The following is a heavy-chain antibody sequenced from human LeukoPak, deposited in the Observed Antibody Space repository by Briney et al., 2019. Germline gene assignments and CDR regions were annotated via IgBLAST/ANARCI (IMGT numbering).Heavy chain of an antibody. CDR2: INSDGGRT. CDR3: ARVGAIVARLPHYDY. V-gene: IGHV3-74*01. Sequence: GGSLRLSCAASGFTFSSFWMHWVRQAPGKGLVWVSRINSDGGRTIYADSVKGRFTVSRDNAKNTLYLQMNSLRAEDTAVYYCARVGAIVARLPHYDYWGQGTLVTVSS. CDR1: GFTFSSFW. D-gene: IGHD5-12*01. J-gene: IGHJ4*02.